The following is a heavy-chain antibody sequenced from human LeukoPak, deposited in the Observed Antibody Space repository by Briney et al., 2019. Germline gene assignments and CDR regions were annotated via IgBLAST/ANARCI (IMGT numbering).Heavy chain of an antibody. CDR2: SDPEDGET. D-gene: IGHD3-22*01. Sequence: ASVTLSFTVSAYTLTELSMHWDRQRPGKGMERKGGSDPEDGETIYAQKFQGRVTMTEDTSTDTAYMELSSLRSEDTAVYYCATEYYYDSSGYSLQHWGQGTLVTVSS. V-gene: IGHV1-24*01. CDR1: AYTLTELS. J-gene: IGHJ1*01. CDR3: ATEYYYDSSGYSLQH.